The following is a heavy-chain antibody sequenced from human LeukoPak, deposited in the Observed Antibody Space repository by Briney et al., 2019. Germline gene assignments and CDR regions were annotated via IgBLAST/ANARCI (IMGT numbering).Heavy chain of an antibody. CDR1: GFTFSTSW. D-gene: IGHD6-13*01. Sequence: GGSLRLSCATSGFTFSTSWMHWVRQAPGKGLVWVSRISGDGTTTTYADSVKGRFTISRDNAKNTLFLQMNSLRVDVTAVYYCTRVRSSSWYDYWGQGALVTVSS. V-gene: IGHV3-74*01. CDR3: TRVRSSSWYDY. CDR2: ISGDGTTT. J-gene: IGHJ4*02.